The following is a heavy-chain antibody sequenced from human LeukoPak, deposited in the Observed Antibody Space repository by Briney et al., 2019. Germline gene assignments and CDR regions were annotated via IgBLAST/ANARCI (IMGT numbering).Heavy chain of an antibody. Sequence: PSETLSLTCTVSGYSISSGYYWGWIRQPPGKGLEWIGSIYHSGSAYYNPSLKSRVTISVDTSKNQFSLKLSSVPAADTAVYYCARDTSRYSSSWLFDYWGQGTLVTVSS. CDR3: ARDTSRYSSSWLFDY. D-gene: IGHD6-13*01. CDR1: GYSISSGYY. J-gene: IGHJ4*02. CDR2: IYHSGSA. V-gene: IGHV4-38-2*02.